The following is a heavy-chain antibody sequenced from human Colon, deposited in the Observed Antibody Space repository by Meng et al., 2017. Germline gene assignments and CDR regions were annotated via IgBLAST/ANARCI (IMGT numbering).Heavy chain of an antibody. CDR3: ARVQRFCTGGICSNWFDP. CDR2: IYSSGRT. Sequence: QGQLQEAGPGLVKPSETLSLPCTVFGGSMSGYYWIWIRQPAGKGLEWIGHIYSSGRTNYNPSLKSRVTISVDSSKNQFSLNLTSVTAADTAVYFCARVQRFCTGGICSNWFDPWGQGTLVTVSS. J-gene: IGHJ5*02. CDR1: GGSMSGYY. D-gene: IGHD2-15*01. V-gene: IGHV4-4*07.